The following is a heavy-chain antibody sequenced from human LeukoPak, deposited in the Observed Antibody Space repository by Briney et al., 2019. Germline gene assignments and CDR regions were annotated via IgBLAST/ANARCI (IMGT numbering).Heavy chain of an antibody. D-gene: IGHD2-2*01. CDR3: AREGTIATHIVVVPAAYDY. Sequence: ASVNVSCKASGYTFTGYYMHWVRQAPGQGLVWMGWINPNSGGTNYAQKFQGRVTMTRDTSISTPYIELSRLRSDDTAVYYCAREGTIATHIVVVPAAYDYWGQGTLVTVSS. CDR2: INPNSGGT. CDR1: GYTFTGYY. J-gene: IGHJ4*02. V-gene: IGHV1-2*02.